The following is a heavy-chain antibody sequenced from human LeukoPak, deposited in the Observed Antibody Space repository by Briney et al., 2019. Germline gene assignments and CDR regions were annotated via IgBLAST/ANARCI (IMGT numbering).Heavy chain of an antibody. CDR3: AKDLNYGGSSPFDY. CDR1: GFTFSGYA. Sequence: GGSLRLSCAASGFTFSGYAMSWVRQAPGKGLEWVSGVSGSGGSTYYADSLKGRFTISRDNSKNTLYLQMNSLRAEDTAVYYCAKDLNYGGSSPFDYWGQGTLVTVSS. D-gene: IGHD4-23*01. J-gene: IGHJ4*02. V-gene: IGHV3-23*01. CDR2: VSGSGGST.